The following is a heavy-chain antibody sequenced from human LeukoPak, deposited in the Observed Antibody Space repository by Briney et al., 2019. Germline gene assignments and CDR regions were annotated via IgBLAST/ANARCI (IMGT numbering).Heavy chain of an antibody. V-gene: IGHV4-39*01. CDR1: GGSISSGSHY. D-gene: IGHD3-10*01. J-gene: IGHJ4*02. Sequence: SETLSLTCTVSGGSISSGSHYWGWIPQPPGKELEWIGNIYYSGNSYYNPSLKSRVTISVDASKNQFSLNLSSVTAADTAVYYCARLSYGSGSHYNFYFDFWGQGTLVTVSA. CDR3: ARLSYGSGSHYNFYFDF. CDR2: IYYSGNS.